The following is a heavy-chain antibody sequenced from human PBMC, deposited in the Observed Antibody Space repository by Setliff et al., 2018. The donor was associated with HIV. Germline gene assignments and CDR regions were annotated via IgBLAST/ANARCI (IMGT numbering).Heavy chain of an antibody. J-gene: IGHJ6*03. CDR3: ARVSCSSWYSIPRYYYYSMDV. V-gene: IGHV4-34*01. Sequence: KPSETLSLTCAVYGGSFSGYCWSWIRQPPGKGLEWIGEIQHSGRINYNPSLRSRVTTSVDASKNQFSLRLRSVTAADTVVYYCARVSCSSWYSIPRYYYYSMDVWGNGTTVTVSS. CDR2: IQHSGRI. D-gene: IGHD6-13*01. CDR1: GGSFSGYC.